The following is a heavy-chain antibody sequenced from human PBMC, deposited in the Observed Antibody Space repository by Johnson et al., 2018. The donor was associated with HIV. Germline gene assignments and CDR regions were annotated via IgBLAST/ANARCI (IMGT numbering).Heavy chain of an antibody. CDR2: ILYDGSNK. Sequence: QVQLVESGGGVVQPGRSLRLSCAASGFTFSYYAMHWVRQAPGKGLEWVAVILYDGSNKYYADSVKGRFTISRDNSKNTLYLQMNSLRAEDTAVYYCAKDLSSGWYHAFDIWGQGTMVTVSS. D-gene: IGHD6-19*01. CDR3: AKDLSSGWYHAFDI. CDR1: GFTFSYYA. J-gene: IGHJ3*02. V-gene: IGHV3-30*04.